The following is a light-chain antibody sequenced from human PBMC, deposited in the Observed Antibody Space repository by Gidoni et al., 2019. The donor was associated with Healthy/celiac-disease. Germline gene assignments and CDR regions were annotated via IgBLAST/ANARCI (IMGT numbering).Light chain of an antibody. V-gene: IGLV1-40*01. CDR3: QSYDSSLSGSMV. CDR1: SSNIGAGYD. J-gene: IGLJ2*01. Sequence: QSFLTQPPSVAAAPGQRVPITCTGSSSNIGAGYDVPWYQQLPGTAPKLLIYGNSNRPSGVPDRFSGSKSGTSASLAITGLQAEDEADYYCQSYDSSLSGSMVFGGGTKLTVL. CDR2: GNS.